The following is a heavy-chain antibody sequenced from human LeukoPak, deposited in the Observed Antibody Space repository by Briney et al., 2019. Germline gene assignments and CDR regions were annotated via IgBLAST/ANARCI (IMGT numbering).Heavy chain of an antibody. CDR1: GYTFTNYY. Sequence: ASVKVSCKASGYTFTNYYIHWVRQAPGQGLEWMWMINPSGGGTSYVQKFQGRLTMTRDTPTSTVYMELTSLRSEDTAVYYCARDSSSSSLADPWGQGTLVTVSS. CDR2: INPSGGGT. V-gene: IGHV1-46*01. J-gene: IGHJ5*02. D-gene: IGHD2-2*01. CDR3: ARDSSSSSLADP.